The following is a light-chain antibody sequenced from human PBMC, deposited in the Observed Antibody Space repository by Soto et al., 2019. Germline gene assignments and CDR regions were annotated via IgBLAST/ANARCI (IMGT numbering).Light chain of an antibody. V-gene: IGKV2-28*01. Sequence: DTVMPQSPLSLPVSPGEPASISCRSSQSLLQSNGHNYLNWYLQKPGQSPRLLMYYGSIRAPGVPDRFSGSGSGTDFRLEISRVEAEDAGVYYCMQALRVSAFGQGNKVDIK. CDR2: YGS. CDR3: MQALRVSA. CDR1: QSLLQSNGHNY. J-gene: IGKJ1*01.